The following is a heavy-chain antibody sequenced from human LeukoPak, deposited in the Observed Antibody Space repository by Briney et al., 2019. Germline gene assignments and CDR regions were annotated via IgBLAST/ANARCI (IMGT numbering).Heavy chain of an antibody. CDR3: TRDSGTYNWLDP. D-gene: IGHD1-26*01. Sequence: PGGSLRLSCAASGFTFSGSAIHCVRQSSGKGLEWVGHIDKKDNFYATTSAASVTGRFTISRDDSKNTAYLQMNSLKTEDTALYYCTRDSGTYNWLDPWGQGTLVTVSS. CDR2: IDKKDNFYAT. CDR1: GFTFSGSA. J-gene: IGHJ5*02. V-gene: IGHV3-73*01.